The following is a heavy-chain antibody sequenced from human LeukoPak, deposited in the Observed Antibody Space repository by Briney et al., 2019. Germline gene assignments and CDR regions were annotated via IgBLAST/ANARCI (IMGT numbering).Heavy chain of an antibody. CDR3: ASGEGYFDY. CDR2: IYYSGST. J-gene: IGHJ4*02. V-gene: IGHV4-4*02. D-gene: IGHD7-27*01. CDR1: GASISNTDW. Sequence: SETLSLTCAVSGASISNTDWWSWVRQPPGKGLEWIGSIYYSGSTYYNPSLKSRVTISVDTSKNQFSLKLSSVTAADTAVYYCASGEGYFDYWGQGTLVTVSS.